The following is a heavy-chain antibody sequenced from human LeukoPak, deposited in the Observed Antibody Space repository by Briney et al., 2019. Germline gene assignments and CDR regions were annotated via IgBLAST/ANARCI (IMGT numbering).Heavy chain of an antibody. CDR1: GFTFNTHG. CDR2: IWFDGSVK. V-gene: IGHV3-33*06. CDR3: AKDTAVQFLEPAF. Sequence: GGSLRPSCAASGFTFNTHGMHWVRQAPGKGLEWVAAIWFDGSVKHYSDAVKGRFTISRDNSLNTLHLQMNSLRVEDTAIYYCAKDTAVQFLEPAFWGQGTLVTVSS. D-gene: IGHD3-3*01. J-gene: IGHJ4*02.